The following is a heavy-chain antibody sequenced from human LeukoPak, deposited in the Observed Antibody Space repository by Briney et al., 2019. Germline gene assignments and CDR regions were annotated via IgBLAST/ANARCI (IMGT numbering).Heavy chain of an antibody. Sequence: GGSLRLSCAASGFTFSSYSMSWVRQAPGKGLEWVSSISSSSSYICYVDSVKGRFTISRDNAKNSLYLQMNSLRAEDTAVYYCARADTYYYDSRGYYTFDYWGQGTLVTVSS. D-gene: IGHD3-22*01. V-gene: IGHV3-21*01. J-gene: IGHJ4*02. CDR3: ARADTYYYDSRGYYTFDY. CDR2: ISSSSSYI. CDR1: GFTFSSYS.